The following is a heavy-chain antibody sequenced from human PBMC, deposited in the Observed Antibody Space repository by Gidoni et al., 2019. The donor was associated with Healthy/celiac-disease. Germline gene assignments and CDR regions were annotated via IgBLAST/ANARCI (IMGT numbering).Heavy chain of an antibody. D-gene: IGHD5-18*01. CDR3: ARDGDSYGSSYYYMDV. J-gene: IGHJ6*03. CDR2: IYTSGRT. Sequence: QLQLQESGPGLVKPSETLSLTCPVSGGPISSYYWSWIRQPAGKGLEWIGRIYTSGRTNYNTSLKSRVTMSVDTSKNQFSLKLSSVTAADTAVYYCARDGDSYGSSYYYMDVWGKGTTVTVSS. V-gene: IGHV4-4*07. CDR1: GGPISSYY.